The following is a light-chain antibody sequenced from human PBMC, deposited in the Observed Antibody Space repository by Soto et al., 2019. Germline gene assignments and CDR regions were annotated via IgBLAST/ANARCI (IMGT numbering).Light chain of an antibody. CDR3: CSYAGSEDWV. Sequence: QSALTQPRSVSGSPGQSVTISCTGTSSDVGGYNYVSWYQQHPGKAPKLMIYDVSKRPSGVPDRFSGSKSGNTASLTISGLQAEDEADYYCCSYAGSEDWVFGGGTKLTVL. CDR1: SSDVGGYNY. CDR2: DVS. J-gene: IGLJ3*02. V-gene: IGLV2-11*01.